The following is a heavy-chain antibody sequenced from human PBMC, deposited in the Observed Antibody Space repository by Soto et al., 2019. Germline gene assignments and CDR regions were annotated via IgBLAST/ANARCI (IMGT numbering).Heavy chain of an antibody. V-gene: IGHV3-30-3*01. CDR3: ARDVLLEYSSSYYFDY. Sequence: PGGSLRLSCAASGFTFSSYAMHWVRQAPGKGLEWVAVISYDGSNKYYADSVKGRFTISRDNSKNTLYLQMNSLRAEDTAVYYCARDVLLEYSSSYYFDYWGQGTLVTVSS. D-gene: IGHD6-6*01. J-gene: IGHJ4*02. CDR1: GFTFSSYA. CDR2: ISYDGSNK.